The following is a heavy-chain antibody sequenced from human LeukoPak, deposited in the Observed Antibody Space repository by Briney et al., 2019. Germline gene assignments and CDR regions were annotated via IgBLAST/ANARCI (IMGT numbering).Heavy chain of an antibody. J-gene: IGHJ4*02. CDR2: ISSSGSTI. D-gene: IGHD3-22*01. CDR1: GFTFSDYY. V-gene: IGHV3-11*01. Sequence: PGRSLRPSCAPSGFTFSDYYMSWIRQAPGKGLEWVSYISSSGSTIYYADSVKGRFTISRDNAKNSLYLQMNSLRAEDTAVYYCARGRLRSDYYCSGYYTTPLDYWGQGTLVTVSS. CDR3: ARGRLRSDYYCSGYYTTPLDY.